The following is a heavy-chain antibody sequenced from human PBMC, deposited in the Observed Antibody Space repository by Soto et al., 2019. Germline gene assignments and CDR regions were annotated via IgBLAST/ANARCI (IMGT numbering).Heavy chain of an antibody. D-gene: IGHD6-19*01. V-gene: IGHV1-69*13. Sequence: SVKVSCKASGGTFGSYAISWVRQAPGQGLEWMGGIIPIFGTANYAQKFQGRVTITADESTSTAYMELSSLRSEDTAVYYCAVAVAGIGFEHNWFDPWGQGTLVTVSS. J-gene: IGHJ5*02. CDR2: IIPIFGTA. CDR3: AVAVAGIGFEHNWFDP. CDR1: GGTFGSYA.